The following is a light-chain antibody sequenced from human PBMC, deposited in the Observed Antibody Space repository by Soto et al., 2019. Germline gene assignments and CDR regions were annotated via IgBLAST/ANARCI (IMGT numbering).Light chain of an antibody. V-gene: IGKV3-11*01. CDR2: DTS. Sequence: EIVLTQSPGTLSLSPGERASLSCRASQSVGNFLVWYQQKPGQAPSLLIYDTSNRATGIPARFSGSGSGTDFTTIISRLEHDDVVIYYYQQYGNWPLTFGGGTKVEIK. CDR1: QSVGNF. CDR3: QQYGNWPLT. J-gene: IGKJ4*01.